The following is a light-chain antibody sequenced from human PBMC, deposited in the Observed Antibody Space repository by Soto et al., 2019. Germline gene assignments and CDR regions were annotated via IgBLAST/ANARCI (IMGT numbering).Light chain of an antibody. CDR2: DNN. CDR1: SSNIGRNY. CDR3: GTWDSSLTAYV. J-gene: IGLJ1*01. Sequence: QSVLTQPPSVSAAPGQTVTISCSGGSSNIGRNYVSWYQQLPGTAPKLLIYDNNRRTSGIPDRFSGSKSGTSATLGITGLQTGDEADYYCGTWDSSLTAYVFGTGTKLTVL. V-gene: IGLV1-51*01.